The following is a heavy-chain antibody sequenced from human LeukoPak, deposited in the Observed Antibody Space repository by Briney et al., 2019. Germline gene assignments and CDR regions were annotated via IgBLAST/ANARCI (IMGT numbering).Heavy chain of an antibody. CDR2: IYHSGST. CDR1: GYSISSGYY. J-gene: IGHJ3*02. V-gene: IGHV4-38-2*02. Sequence: SETLSLTCTVSGYSISSGYYWGWIRQPPGKGLEWIGNIYHSGSTYYNPSLKSRVTISVDTSKNQFSLKLSSVTAADTAVYYCARQKLHIVVVTAIYDAFDIWGQGTMVAVSS. D-gene: IGHD2-21*02. CDR3: ARQKLHIVVVTAIYDAFDI.